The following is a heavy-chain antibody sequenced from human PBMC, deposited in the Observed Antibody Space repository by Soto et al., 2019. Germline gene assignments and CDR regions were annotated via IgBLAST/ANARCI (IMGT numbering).Heavy chain of an antibody. D-gene: IGHD6-6*01. J-gene: IGHJ6*03. CDR3: ARRGSSLLYYYYYMDV. CDR2: MNPNSGNT. CDR1: GYTFTSYD. V-gene: IGHV1-8*01. Sequence: QVQLVQSGAEVKKPGASVKVSCKASGYTFTSYDINWVRQATGQGLEWMGWMNPNSGNTGYAQKFLGRVTMTRNTSISTAYMELSSLRSEDTAVYYCARRGSSLLYYYYYMDVWGKGTTVTVSS.